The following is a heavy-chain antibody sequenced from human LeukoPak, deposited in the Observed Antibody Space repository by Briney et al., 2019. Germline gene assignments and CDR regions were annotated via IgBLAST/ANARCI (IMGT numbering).Heavy chain of an antibody. V-gene: IGHV1-46*01. CDR2: INPSGGST. CDR3: ARGGGGSGSYLLPPYYFDY. J-gene: IGHJ4*02. CDR1: GYTFTSYY. D-gene: IGHD3-10*01. Sequence: SVKVSCKASGYTFTSYYMHWVRQAPGQGLEWMGIINPSGGSTSYAQKFQGRVTMSRDTSTSTVYMELSSLRSEDTAVYYCARGGGGSGSYLLPPYYFDYWGQGTLVTVSS.